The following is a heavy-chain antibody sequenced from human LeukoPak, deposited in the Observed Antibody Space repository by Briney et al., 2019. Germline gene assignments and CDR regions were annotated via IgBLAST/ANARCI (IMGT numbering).Heavy chain of an antibody. CDR3: RKRFQHFNPTVTTYYYYGMDV. J-gene: IGHJ6*02. D-gene: IGHD4-17*01. V-gene: IGHV3-9*01. CDR2: IRLDSANI. Sequence: GSSLRPSWPPSGSTFVDYAIRWARQAPGKGRGWVSGIRLDSANIGYADSVKGHLTISRDNAKNSLYLQKNSLRAEDTALYYCRKRFQHFNPTVTTYYYYGMDVWCQGTTVTVSS. CDR1: GSTFVDYA.